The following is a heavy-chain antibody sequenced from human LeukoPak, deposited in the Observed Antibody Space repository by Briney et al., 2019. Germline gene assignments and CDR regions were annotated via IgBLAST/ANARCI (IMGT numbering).Heavy chain of an antibody. CDR1: GGSINSHY. CDR3: VRRDTGWNYFDY. D-gene: IGHD6-19*01. Sequence: PSETLSLTCAVSGGSINSHYWGWIRQPPGKGLQWIGDIYYTGKINYNPSLKSRVTITLDTSKDHLSLNLTSVPAADTALYYCVRRDTGWNYFDYWGQGILVTVSS. CDR2: IYYTGKI. J-gene: IGHJ4*02. V-gene: IGHV4-59*08.